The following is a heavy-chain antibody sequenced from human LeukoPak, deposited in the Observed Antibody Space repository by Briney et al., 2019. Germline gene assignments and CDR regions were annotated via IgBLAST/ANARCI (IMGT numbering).Heavy chain of an antibody. J-gene: IGHJ4*02. CDR2: INPNSGGT. CDR3: ARVATIFGVVMGGLDY. CDR1: GCTFTGYY. V-gene: IGHV1-2*02. D-gene: IGHD3-3*01. Sequence: ASVKVSCKASGCTFTGYYMHWVRQAPGQGLEWMGWINPNSGGTNYAQKFQGRVTMTRDTSISTAYMELSRLRSDDTAVYYCARVATIFGVVMGGLDYWGQGTLVTVSS.